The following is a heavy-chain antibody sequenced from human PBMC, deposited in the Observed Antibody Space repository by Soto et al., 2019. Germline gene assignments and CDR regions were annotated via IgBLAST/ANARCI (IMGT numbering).Heavy chain of an antibody. CDR1: GFTFSDNL. Sequence: QVQLVQSGAELKKPGASVNISCTASGFTFSDNLINWVRQAPGQGLEWMGWLNPDTGNTRYSETFQGRLTITTDESTTTAYMELSRLRSEDTATYYCAAELGFGKLSVVWGQGTTVIVSS. J-gene: IGHJ6*02. V-gene: IGHV1-3*01. CDR2: LNPDTGNT. D-gene: IGHD3-10*01. CDR3: AAELGFGKLSVV.